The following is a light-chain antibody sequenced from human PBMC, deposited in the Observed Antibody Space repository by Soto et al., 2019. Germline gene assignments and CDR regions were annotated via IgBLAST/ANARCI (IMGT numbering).Light chain of an antibody. V-gene: IGLV1-44*01. CDR2: SNN. CDR1: SSNIGTYT. Sequence: QSVLTQPPSASGTPGQRVTISCSGSSSNIGTYTVNWYQQVPGTAPKLLIYSNNQRPSGVPDRFSGSKSGTSASLAISGLQSEDEADYYCAAWDASRNGVIFGEGTKLTVL. J-gene: IGLJ2*01. CDR3: AAWDASRNGVI.